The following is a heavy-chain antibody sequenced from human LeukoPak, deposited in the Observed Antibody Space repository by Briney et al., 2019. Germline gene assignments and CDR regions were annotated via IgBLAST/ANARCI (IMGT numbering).Heavy chain of an antibody. J-gene: IGHJ5*02. Sequence: SGGSLRLSCAASGFTFSDYFMSWIRQAPGKGLEWVSYISTSSTYTNYADSVKGRFTISRDNAKNSLYLQMNSLRAEDTAVYYCAGDAKVAAAGNWFDPWGQGTLVTVFS. CDR3: AGDAKVAAAGNWFDP. CDR2: ISTSSTYT. V-gene: IGHV3-11*06. CDR1: GFTFSDYF. D-gene: IGHD6-13*01.